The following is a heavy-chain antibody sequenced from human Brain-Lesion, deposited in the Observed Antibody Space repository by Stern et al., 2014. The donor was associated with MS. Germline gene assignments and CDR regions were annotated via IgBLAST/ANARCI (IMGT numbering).Heavy chain of an antibody. V-gene: IGHV4-31*03. CDR2: LPSSGCP. D-gene: IGHD3-16*01. CDR3: ARVGGYVQTGWFDP. CDR1: GGSISSGGSY. J-gene: IGHJ5*02. Sequence: VQLVESGPGLVKPSQTLSLTCTVSGGSISSGGSYWSWIRPPPGQGLAWLGYLPSSGCPSSNSAVKSRVTISRDTSKNQFSLNLNSVTAADTDVYYCARVGGYVQTGWFDPWGQGALVTVSS.